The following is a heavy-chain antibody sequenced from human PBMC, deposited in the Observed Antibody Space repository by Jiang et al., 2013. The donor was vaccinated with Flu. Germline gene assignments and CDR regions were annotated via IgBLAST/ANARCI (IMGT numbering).Heavy chain of an antibody. CDR2: FRPNTGGT. D-gene: IGHD5-24*01. J-gene: IGHJ4*02. Sequence: SGAEVKKPGASVKVSCKASGYTFTDYYMHWMRQAPGQGLEWMGWFRPNTGGTRYSHQFQGRVTMTSDTSISTAFMELSSLRSDDTAIYYCARDPEATDAINFDYWGQGTLVTVSS. CDR1: GYTFTDYY. CDR3: ARDPEATDAINFDY. V-gene: IGHV1-2*07.